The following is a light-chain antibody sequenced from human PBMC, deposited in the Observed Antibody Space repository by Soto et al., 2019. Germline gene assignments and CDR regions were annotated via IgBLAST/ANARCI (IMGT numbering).Light chain of an antibody. J-gene: IGKJ1*01. CDR2: DAS. CDR1: QTISRW. V-gene: IGKV1-5*01. CDR3: QQYTTYWT. Sequence: DIQLTQSPSTLSASLGDRVSITCRASQTISRWLAWYQQKPCKAPKLLIYDASSLESGVPSRFSGSGSGTEFTLTISSLQSDDFATYYCQQYTTYWTFGQGTKVEIK.